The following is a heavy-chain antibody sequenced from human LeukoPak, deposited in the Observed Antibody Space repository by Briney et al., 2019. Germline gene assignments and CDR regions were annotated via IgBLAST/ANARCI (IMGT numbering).Heavy chain of an antibody. CDR1: GFTLSTYV. J-gene: IGHJ4*02. CDR2: TSSSDAGT. V-gene: IGHV3-23*01. Sequence: PGGSLRLSCAASGFTLSTYVMSWVRQTPGKGLEWVAATSSSDAGTYHADSVRGRFTISRDNSKNTLYLQMNSLRAEDAAVYFCAKAPVTSCRGAYCYPFDSWGQGTLVTVSS. D-gene: IGHD2-21*01. CDR3: AKAPVTSCRGAYCYPFDS.